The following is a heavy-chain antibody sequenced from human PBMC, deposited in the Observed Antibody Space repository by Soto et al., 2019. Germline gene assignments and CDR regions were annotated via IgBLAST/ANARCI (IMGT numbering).Heavy chain of an antibody. CDR3: ARGPTGWFGYDY. D-gene: IGHD3-10*01. CDR2: INRDATTT. CDR1: GFTFSTSW. J-gene: IGHJ4*02. Sequence: EVQLVESGGGLVQPGGSLRLSCAASGFTFSTSWMYWVRQAAGKGLVWVSRINRDATTTNYADSVKGRFTISGDNAKNTLYLQMDSLTAEDTAVYYCARGPTGWFGYDYWGQRTLVTVSS. V-gene: IGHV3-74*01.